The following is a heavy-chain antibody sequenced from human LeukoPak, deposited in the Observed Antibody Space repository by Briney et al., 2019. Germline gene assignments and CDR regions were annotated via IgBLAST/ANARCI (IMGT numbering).Heavy chain of an antibody. Sequence: SETLSLTCAVYGGSFSGYYWSWIRQPPGKGLEWIGEINHSGSTNYNPSLKSRVTISVDTSKNQFSLKLSSVTAADTAVYYCARRYGDYARFDPWGQGTLVTVSS. CDR2: INHSGST. V-gene: IGHV4-34*01. CDR1: GGSFSGYY. J-gene: IGHJ5*02. CDR3: ARRYGDYARFDP. D-gene: IGHD4-17*01.